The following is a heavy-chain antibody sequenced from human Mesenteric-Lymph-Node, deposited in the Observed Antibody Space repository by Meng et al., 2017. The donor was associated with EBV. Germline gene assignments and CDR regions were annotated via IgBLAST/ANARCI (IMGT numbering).Heavy chain of an antibody. Sequence: QVQLQGAGPGLVKPSGTLSLTCAGSSGSISSSNWWSWVRQPPGKGLEWIGEIYHNGNTNYNPSLKSRVTISVDKSKNQFSLKLNSVTAADTAVYYCARADSSGPWHFDYWGQGTLVTVSS. V-gene: IGHV4-4*02. J-gene: IGHJ4*02. CDR3: ARADSSGPWHFDY. CDR1: SGSISSSNW. D-gene: IGHD3-22*01. CDR2: IYHNGNT.